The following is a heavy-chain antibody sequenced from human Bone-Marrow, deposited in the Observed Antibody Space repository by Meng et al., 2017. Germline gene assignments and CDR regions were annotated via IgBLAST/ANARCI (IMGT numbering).Heavy chain of an antibody. CDR2: ISYDGSNK. CDR3: ARDFYSSSWYLLGRTYYYYGMDV. Sequence: GESLKISCAASGFTFSSYWMSWVRQAPGKGLEWVAVISYDGSNKYYADSVKGRFTISRDNSKNTLYLQMNSLRAEDTAVYYCARDFYSSSWYLLGRTYYYYGMDVWGQGTTVTVSS. V-gene: IGHV3-30*03. CDR1: GFTFSSYW. J-gene: IGHJ6*02. D-gene: IGHD6-13*01.